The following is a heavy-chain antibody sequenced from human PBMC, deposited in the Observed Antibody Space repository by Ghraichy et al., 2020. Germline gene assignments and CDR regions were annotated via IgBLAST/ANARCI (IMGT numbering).Heavy chain of an antibody. CDR3: TTLSTVTQSGEPFDS. Sequence: GGSLRLSCAASGFTFPDAWMSWVRQAPGKGLEWIGRMKSKSDGGTTDYAAPVKGRFTISRDDSKNTLYLQMNSLKTEDTAVYYCTTLSTVTQSGEPFDSWGQGTLVTVSA. D-gene: IGHD4-17*01. CDR1: GFTFPDAW. CDR2: MKSKSDGGTT. V-gene: IGHV3-15*01. J-gene: IGHJ5*01.